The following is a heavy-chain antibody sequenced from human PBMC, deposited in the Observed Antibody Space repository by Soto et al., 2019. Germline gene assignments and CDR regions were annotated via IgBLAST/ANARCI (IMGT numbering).Heavy chain of an antibody. J-gene: IGHJ5*02. V-gene: IGHV1-2*02. Sequence: GASVKVSCKASGYTFTGYYMHWVRQAPGQGLEWMGWINPNSGGTNYAQKSQGRVTMTRDTSISTAYMELSRLRSDDTAVYYCARDHRRRPYNWNYSLSWFDPWGQGTLVTVS. D-gene: IGHD1-7*01. CDR2: INPNSGGT. CDR1: GYTFTGYY. CDR3: ARDHRRRPYNWNYSLSWFDP.